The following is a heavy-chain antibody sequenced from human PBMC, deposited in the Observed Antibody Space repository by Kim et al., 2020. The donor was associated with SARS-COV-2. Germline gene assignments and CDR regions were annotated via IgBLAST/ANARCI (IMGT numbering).Heavy chain of an antibody. V-gene: IGHV3-11*05. CDR2: ISSSSSYT. D-gene: IGHD3-16*02. J-gene: IGHJ6*02. CDR3: ARVGYDYVWGSYRDYYYYYGMDV. Sequence: GGSLRLSFAASGFTFSDYSMSWIRQAQGKGLEWVSDISSSSSYTNYEDSVKGRFTISRDTAKNSLYLQRNSLRAEDTAVYYCARVGYDYVWGSYRDYYYYYGMDVWGQGTTVTVSS. CDR1: GFTFSDYS.